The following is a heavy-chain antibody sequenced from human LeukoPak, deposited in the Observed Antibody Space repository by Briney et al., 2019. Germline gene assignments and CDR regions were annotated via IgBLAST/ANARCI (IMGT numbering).Heavy chain of an antibody. D-gene: IGHD6-6*01. V-gene: IGHV3-21*01. J-gene: IGHJ4*02. CDR1: GFTFTRYS. CDR2: ISSSGSYI. CDR3: ARGTYRSSSPSIGMPYYLDY. Sequence: GGSLRLSCAASGFTFTRYSMNWVRQAPGKGLGWASSISSSGSYIFYAQSVEGRFIISRDNAKNSHYLQMNSLRVDDTAVYFCARGTYRSSSPSIGMPYYLDYWGQGILVTVSS.